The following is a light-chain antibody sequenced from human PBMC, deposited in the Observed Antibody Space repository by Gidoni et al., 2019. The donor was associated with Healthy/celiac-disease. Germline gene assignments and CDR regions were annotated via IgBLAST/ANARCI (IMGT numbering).Light chain of an antibody. Sequence: EIALTQSRGTLSLSPGERATLSCRASQSVSSSYLAWYQQKPGQAPRLLIYGASSRATGIPDRFSGSGSGTDFTLTISRLEPEDFAVYYCQQYGSSPRTFGQGTKVEIK. CDR2: GAS. V-gene: IGKV3-20*01. CDR3: QQYGSSPRT. J-gene: IGKJ1*01. CDR1: QSVSSSY.